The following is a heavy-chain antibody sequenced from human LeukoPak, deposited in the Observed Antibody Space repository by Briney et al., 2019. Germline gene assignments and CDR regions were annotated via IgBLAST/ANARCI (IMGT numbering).Heavy chain of an antibody. CDR1: ALTFSSYT. CDR2: ITSSSRYI. V-gene: IGHV3-21*01. D-gene: IGHD1/OR15-1a*01. Sequence: GGSLRLSCAASALTFSSYTMNWVRQAPGKGLEWVSSITSSSRYIYYADSVKGRFTISRDNAKNSLYLQMNSLRAEDTAVYYCARQTGATVGFDYWGQGTLVTVSS. CDR3: ARQTGATVGFDY. J-gene: IGHJ4*02.